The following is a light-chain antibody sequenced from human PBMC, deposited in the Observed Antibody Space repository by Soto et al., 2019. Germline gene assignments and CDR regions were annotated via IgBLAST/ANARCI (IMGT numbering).Light chain of an antibody. CDR1: SGDSSYA. Sequence: QLVLTQSPSASASLGASVKLTCTLSSGDSSYAIAWHQQQPEKGPRYLMKLNSDGSHSKGDGIPDRFSGSRSGAERYLTISSLQSEDEADYYCQTWDTGIRVFGGGTKLTVL. V-gene: IGLV4-69*01. J-gene: IGLJ3*02. CDR2: LNSDGSH. CDR3: QTWDTGIRV.